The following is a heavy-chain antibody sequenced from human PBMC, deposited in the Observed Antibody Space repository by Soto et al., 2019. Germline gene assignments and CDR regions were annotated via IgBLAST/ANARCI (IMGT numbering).Heavy chain of an antibody. J-gene: IGHJ6*03. CDR2: IQSGGPT. CDR3: ARDDVLCDGGRCYGVPLDF. Sequence: HPGGSLRLSCAASGFTVSSKYMSWVRQAPGKGLEWVSLIQSGGPTYYADSVKGRFTISRDTSENTLHLQMDSLRAEDTAVYYCARDDVLCDGGRCYGVPLDFWGKGTTVTVPS. V-gene: IGHV3-66*01. CDR1: GFTVSSKY. D-gene: IGHD2-15*01.